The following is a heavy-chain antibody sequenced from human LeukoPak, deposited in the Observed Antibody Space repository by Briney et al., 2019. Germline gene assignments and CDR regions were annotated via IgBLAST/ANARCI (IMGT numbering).Heavy chain of an antibody. D-gene: IGHD3-10*01. CDR2: IGSSNGDT. Sequence: GGSLRLSCAASGFAFSSYPMTWVRQAPGKGLEWVSTIGSSNGDTHYADSVKGRFTISRDNSRNTLFLQMNSLRAEDTAVYYCAKYYSTSGSSGGRVFDYWGQGTLVTVSS. J-gene: IGHJ4*02. V-gene: IGHV3-23*01. CDR3: AKYYSTSGSSGGRVFDY. CDR1: GFAFSSYP.